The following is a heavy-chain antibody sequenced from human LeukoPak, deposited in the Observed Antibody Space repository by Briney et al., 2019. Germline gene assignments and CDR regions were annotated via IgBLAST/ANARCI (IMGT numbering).Heavy chain of an antibody. J-gene: IGHJ4*02. Sequence: SETLSLTCAVYGGSFSGYYWSWIRQPPGKGLEWIGEINHSGSTNYNPSLKSRVTISVDTSKNQSSLKLSSVTAADTAVYYCARHSPPWDYWGQGTLVTVSS. CDR3: ARHSPPWDY. V-gene: IGHV4-34*01. CDR1: GGSFSGYY. CDR2: INHSGST.